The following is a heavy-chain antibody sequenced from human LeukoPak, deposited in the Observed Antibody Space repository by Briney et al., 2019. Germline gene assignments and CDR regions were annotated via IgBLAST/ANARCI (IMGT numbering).Heavy chain of an antibody. CDR3: ARLVGSSWYHEVLLGRDY. CDR1: GGSISSSSYY. J-gene: IGHJ4*02. Sequence: SETLSLTCTVSGGSISSSSYYWGWIRQPPGKGLEWIGSIYYSGSTYYNPSLKSRVTISVDTSKNQFSLKLSSVTAADTAVYYCARLVGSSWYHEVLLGRDYWGQGTLVTVSS. CDR2: IYYSGST. D-gene: IGHD6-13*01. V-gene: IGHV4-39*07.